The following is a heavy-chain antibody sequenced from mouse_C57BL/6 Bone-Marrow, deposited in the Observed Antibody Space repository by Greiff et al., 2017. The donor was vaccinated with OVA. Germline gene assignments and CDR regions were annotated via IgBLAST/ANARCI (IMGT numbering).Heavy chain of an antibody. V-gene: IGHV1-82*01. Sequence: VQLQESGPELVKPGASVKISCKASGYAFSSSWMNWVKQRPGKGLEWIGRIYPGDGDTNYNGKFKGKATLTADKSSSTAYMQLSSLTSEDSAVYFCARGPYYDYEYYYAMDYWGQGTSVTVSS. CDR1: GYAFSSSW. CDR3: ARGPYYDYEYYYAMDY. D-gene: IGHD2-4*01. J-gene: IGHJ4*01. CDR2: IYPGDGDT.